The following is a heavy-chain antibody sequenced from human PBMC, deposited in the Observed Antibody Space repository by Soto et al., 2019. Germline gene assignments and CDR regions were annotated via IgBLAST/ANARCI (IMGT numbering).Heavy chain of an antibody. D-gene: IGHD6-13*01. V-gene: IGHV4-59*01. CDR3: ARSYSSCWSHFDY. CDR2: IYYSGSN. CDR1: GCSISSYY. Sequence: SGTLSLTCTVSGCSISSYYWSWVRQPPGKGLEWMGYIYYSGSNNYNPALKSRVTISVDTCKKQFSLKLSSVTAADTAVYYCARSYSSCWSHFDYWGQGTLVTVSS. J-gene: IGHJ4*02.